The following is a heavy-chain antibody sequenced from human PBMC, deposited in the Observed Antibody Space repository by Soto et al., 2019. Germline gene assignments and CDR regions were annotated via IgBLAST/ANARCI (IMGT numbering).Heavy chain of an antibody. CDR1: GFTFSSYS. D-gene: IGHD3-22*01. V-gene: IGHV3-21*01. J-gene: IGHJ4*02. CDR2: ISSSSSYI. Sequence: GGSLRLSCAASGFTFSSYSMNWVRQAPGKGLEWVSSISSSSSYIYYADSVKGRFTISRDNAKNSLYLQMNSLRAEDTAVDYCAREAAPGYYDSSGYFDYWGQGTLVTVSS. CDR3: AREAAPGYYDSSGYFDY.